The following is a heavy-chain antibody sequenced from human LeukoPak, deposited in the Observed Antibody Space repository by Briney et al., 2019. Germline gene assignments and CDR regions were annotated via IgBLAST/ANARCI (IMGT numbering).Heavy chain of an antibody. Sequence: ASVKVSCKASGYTFTSYGISWVRQAPGQGLEWMGWISAYNGNTNYAQKLQGRVTMTTDTSTSTAYMELRSLRSDDTAVYYCARDTTMVRGVIKRARFDYWGQGTLVTVSS. D-gene: IGHD3-10*01. CDR3: ARDTTMVRGVIKRARFDY. J-gene: IGHJ4*02. V-gene: IGHV1-18*01. CDR2: ISAYNGNT. CDR1: GYTFTSYG.